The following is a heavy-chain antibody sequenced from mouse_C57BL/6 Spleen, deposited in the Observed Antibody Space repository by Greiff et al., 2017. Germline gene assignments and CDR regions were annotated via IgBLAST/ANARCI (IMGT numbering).Heavy chain of an antibody. CDR3: TGCYGSAFDY. J-gene: IGHJ2*01. D-gene: IGHD1-1*01. CDR2: IDPETGGT. CDR1: GYTFTDYE. V-gene: IGHV1-15*01. Sequence: QVQLQESGAELVRPGASVTLSCKASGYTFTDYEMHWVKQTPVHGLEWIGAIDPETGGTAYNQKFKGKAILTADKSSSTAYMELRSLTSEDSAVYYCTGCYGSAFDYWGQGTTLTVSS.